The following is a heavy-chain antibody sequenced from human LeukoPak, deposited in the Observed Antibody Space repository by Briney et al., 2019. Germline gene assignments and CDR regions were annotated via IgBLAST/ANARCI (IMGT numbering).Heavy chain of an antibody. CDR3: ASHSSGYY. D-gene: IGHD3-22*01. CDR2: IKEDGSEK. J-gene: IGHJ4*02. V-gene: IGHV3-7*01. CDR1: VFMFSSDY. Sequence: GGSLSLSCAASVFMFSSDYMSWLRQAPGKGLEWLANIKEDGSEKYYVDSVKGRFNISRDNAKNSLYLQNNSLSAWERAVYYCASHSSGYYWGQGTLVTVSS.